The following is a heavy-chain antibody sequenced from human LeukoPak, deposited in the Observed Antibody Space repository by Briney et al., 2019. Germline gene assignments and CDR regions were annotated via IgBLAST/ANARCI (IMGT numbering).Heavy chain of an antibody. Sequence: PSETLSLTCIVSGGSISDHYWSWIRQPPGKGLDWIGHISYSGRTNYNPSLKSRVTISLDTSRNQFSLKLTSVTAADTAVYYCARVFSDSSGYPFDNGGQGTLVTVSS. CDR2: ISYSGRT. D-gene: IGHD3-22*01. CDR1: GGSISDHY. J-gene: IGHJ4*02. V-gene: IGHV4-59*11. CDR3: ARVFSDSSGYPFDN.